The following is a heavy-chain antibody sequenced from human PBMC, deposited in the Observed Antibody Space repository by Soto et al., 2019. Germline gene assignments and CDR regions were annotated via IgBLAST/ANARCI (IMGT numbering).Heavy chain of an antibody. CDR1: GGSVSSGSYY. CDR2: IYYSGST. Sequence: SETLSLTCTVSGGSVSSGSYYWSWIRQPPGKGLEWIGYIYYSGSTNYNPSLKSRVTISVDTSKNQFSLKLSSVTAADTAVYYCAREVPAEGSGMDVWGQGTTVTVSS. J-gene: IGHJ6*02. V-gene: IGHV4-61*01. D-gene: IGHD2-2*01. CDR3: AREVPAEGSGMDV.